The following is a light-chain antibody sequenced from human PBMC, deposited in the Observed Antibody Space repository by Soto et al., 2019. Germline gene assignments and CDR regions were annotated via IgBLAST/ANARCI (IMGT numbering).Light chain of an antibody. Sequence: DIRMTQSPSSLSASVGDRVTITCQASQDIGKRLNWYQHKPGKAPKVLIYDASYLEIGVPSRFSGRRSGTDFTFTISSLQPEDFATYYCQQYDTLLTFGGGTKVE. CDR2: DAS. V-gene: IGKV1-33*01. CDR1: QDIGKR. J-gene: IGKJ4*01. CDR3: QQYDTLLT.